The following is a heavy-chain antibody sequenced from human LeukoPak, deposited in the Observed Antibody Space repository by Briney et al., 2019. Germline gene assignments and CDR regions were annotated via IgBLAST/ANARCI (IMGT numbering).Heavy chain of an antibody. CDR2: IYYSGST. CDR1: GGSISNYY. J-gene: IGHJ6*02. Sequence: SETLSLTCTVSGGSISNYYWSWIRQPPGKGLEWIGYIYYSGSTNYNPSLKSRVTISVDTSKNQFSLKLSSVTAADTAVYYCARDGSTYYDFWSGNYYYYGMDVWGQGTTVTVSS. V-gene: IGHV4-59*01. D-gene: IGHD3-3*01. CDR3: ARDGSTYYDFWSGNYYYYGMDV.